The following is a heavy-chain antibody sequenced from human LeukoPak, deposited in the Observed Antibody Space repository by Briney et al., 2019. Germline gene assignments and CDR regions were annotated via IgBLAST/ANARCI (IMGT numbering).Heavy chain of an antibody. D-gene: IGHD1-1*01. V-gene: IGHV4-34*01. CDR1: GGSFNGYY. CDR3: ARGRFKTTVDY. Sequence: SETLSLTCAVYGGSFNGYYWSWIRQPPGKGLEWIGEINHSGSTNYNPSLKSRVTISVDTSKNQFSLKLSSVTAADTAVYYCARGRFKTTVDYWGQGTLVTVSS. J-gene: IGHJ4*02. CDR2: INHSGST.